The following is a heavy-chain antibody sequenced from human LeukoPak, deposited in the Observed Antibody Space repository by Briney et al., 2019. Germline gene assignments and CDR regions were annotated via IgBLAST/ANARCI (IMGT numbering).Heavy chain of an antibody. CDR2: ISSSSYI. V-gene: IGHV3-21*01. J-gene: IGHJ6*03. Sequence: GGSLRVSSAPSRFTLRGYSTQWSPQAPEKGLEWVSPISSSSYIYYADSVKGRFTISRYTAKKSLCLQMNSLRAEDMAVYYCATLAAADSYYYYYMDVWGKGTTVTVSS. D-gene: IGHD6-13*01. CDR3: ATLAAADSYYYYYMDV. CDR1: RFTLRGYS.